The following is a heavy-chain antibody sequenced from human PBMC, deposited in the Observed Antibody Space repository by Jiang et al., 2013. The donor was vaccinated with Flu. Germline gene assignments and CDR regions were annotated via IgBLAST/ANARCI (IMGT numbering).Heavy chain of an antibody. V-gene: IGHV4-59*01. Sequence: KGLEWIGISITWEHQLQPLPSKSRVTISVDTSKNQFSLKLSSVTAADTAVYYCASAPIRSSGYYPLDYWGQGTLVTVSS. D-gene: IGHD3-22*01. CDR2: SITWEH. J-gene: IGHJ4*02. CDR3: ASAPIRSSGYYPLDY.